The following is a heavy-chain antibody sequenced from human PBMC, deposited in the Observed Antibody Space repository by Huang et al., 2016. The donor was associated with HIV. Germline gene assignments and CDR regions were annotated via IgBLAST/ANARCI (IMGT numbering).Heavy chain of an antibody. Sequence: QLQLQESGPGLVKPSETLSLTCTVSGGSISTSGYYWGWIRQPPGKGLEWIGSIYSSGGTSSNPSLKSRVTISVDTSKSQFSLKLSSVTAADTAVYYCARQDTSGWYADPYYFDYWGQGTLVTVSS. V-gene: IGHV4-39*01. CDR3: ARQDTSGWYADPYYFDY. J-gene: IGHJ4*02. CDR1: GGSISTSGYY. D-gene: IGHD6-19*01. CDR2: IYSSGGT.